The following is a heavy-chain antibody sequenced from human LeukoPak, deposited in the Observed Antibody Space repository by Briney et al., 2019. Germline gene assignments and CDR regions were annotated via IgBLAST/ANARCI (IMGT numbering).Heavy chain of an antibody. D-gene: IGHD5-12*01. CDR3: ASGGYSGYAYYGMDV. CDR1: GGSFSGYY. CDR2: INHSGST. J-gene: IGHJ6*02. Sequence: PSETLSLTCAVYGGSFSGYYWSWIRQPPGRGLEWIGEINHSGSTNYNPSLKSRVTISVDTSKNQFSLKLSYVTAAEKAVYYCASGGYSGYAYYGMDVWGQGTTVTVSS. V-gene: IGHV4-34*01.